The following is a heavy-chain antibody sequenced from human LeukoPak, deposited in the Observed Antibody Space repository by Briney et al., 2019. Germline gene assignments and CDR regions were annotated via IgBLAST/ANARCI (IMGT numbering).Heavy chain of an antibody. J-gene: IGHJ4*02. CDR2: IIPIFGTA. V-gene: IGHV1-69*13. D-gene: IGHD3-9*01. Sequence: VASVKVSCKASGGTFSSYAISWVRRAPGQGLEWMGGIIPIFGTANYAQKFQGRVTITADESTSTAYMELSSLRSEDTAVYYCARTTYYDILTGYYTYFDYWGQGTLVTVSS. CDR3: ARTTYYDILTGYYTYFDY. CDR1: GGTFSSYA.